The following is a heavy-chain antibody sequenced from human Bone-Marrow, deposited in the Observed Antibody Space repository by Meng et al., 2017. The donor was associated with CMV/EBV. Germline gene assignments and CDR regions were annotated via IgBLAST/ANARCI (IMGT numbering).Heavy chain of an antibody. CDR1: GFTFSSYA. CDR2: ISGSGGST. J-gene: IGHJ4*02. D-gene: IGHD6-6*01. V-gene: IGHV3-23*01. CDR3: AKWLPWRKYSSSSAPISY. Sequence: GESLKISCAASGFTFSSYAMSWVRQAPGKGLEWVSAISGSGGSTYYADSVKGRFTISRDNSKNTLYLQMNSLSAEDTAVYYCAKWLPWRKYSSSSAPISYWGQGTLVTGSS.